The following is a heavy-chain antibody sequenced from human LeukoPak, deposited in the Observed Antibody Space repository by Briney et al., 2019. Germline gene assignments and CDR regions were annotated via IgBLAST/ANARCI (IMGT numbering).Heavy chain of an antibody. CDR3: ARSFLDYMDV. CDR1: GESINPYY. J-gene: IGHJ6*03. Sequence: SETLSLTCTVSGESINPYYWNWIRQSAGKGLEWIGHIYKSGTTNFNPSLTSRVTMSLDTSRNQFSLKLRSVTAADTAVYFCARSFLDYMDVWGKGTLVTVSS. V-gene: IGHV4-4*07. D-gene: IGHD2/OR15-2a*01. CDR2: IYKSGTT.